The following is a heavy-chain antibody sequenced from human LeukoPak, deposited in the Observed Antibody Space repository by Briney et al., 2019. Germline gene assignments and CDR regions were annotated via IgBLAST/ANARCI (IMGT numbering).Heavy chain of an antibody. Sequence: ASVKVSCKAFGYTFGTSSISWVRQAPGQRPEWMGWISPNNGNTHYAQGVQGRVTMTADTSRSTAYMELRSPRSDDTAVYYCTRVRNSNNWWGAFDIWGQGTMVTVSS. V-gene: IGHV1-18*01. CDR1: GYTFGTSS. D-gene: IGHD1-1*01. CDR2: ISPNNGNT. CDR3: TRVRNSNNWWGAFDI. J-gene: IGHJ3*02.